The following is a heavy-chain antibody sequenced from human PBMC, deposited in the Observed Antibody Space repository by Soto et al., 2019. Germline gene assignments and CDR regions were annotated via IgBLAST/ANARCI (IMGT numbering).Heavy chain of an antibody. CDR3: ARGSRCSGGSCSWFDP. CDR2: INHSGST. Sequence: SETLSLTCAVYGGSFSGYYWSWIRQPPGKGLEWIGEINHSGSTNYNPSLKSRVTISVDTSKNQFSLKLSSVTAADTAVYYCARGSRCSGGSCSWFDPWGQGTLVTVSS. V-gene: IGHV4-34*01. CDR1: GGSFSGYY. J-gene: IGHJ5*02. D-gene: IGHD2-15*01.